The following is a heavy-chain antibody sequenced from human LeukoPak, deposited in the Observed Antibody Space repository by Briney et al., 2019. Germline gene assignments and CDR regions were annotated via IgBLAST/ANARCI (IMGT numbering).Heavy chain of an antibody. CDR1: GGSFSGYY. CDR2: INHSGST. CDR3: ARMRQWLVRGYFDY. J-gene: IGHJ4*02. Sequence: SETLSLTCAVYGGSFSGYYWSWIRQPPGKGLEWIGEINHSGSTNYNPSLKSRVTLSVDTSKNQFSLKLSSVTAADTAVYYCARMRQWLVRGYFDYWGQGTLVTVSS. V-gene: IGHV4-34*01. D-gene: IGHD6-19*01.